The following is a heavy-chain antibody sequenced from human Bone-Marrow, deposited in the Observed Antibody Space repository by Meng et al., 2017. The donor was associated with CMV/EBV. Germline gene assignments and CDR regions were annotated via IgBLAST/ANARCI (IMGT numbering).Heavy chain of an antibody. CDR3: AREVRAPFVY. J-gene: IGHJ4*02. CDR2: INPSGGST. Sequence: ASVKVSCKASGYTFTSYDINWVRQAPGQGLEWMGIINPSGGSTSYAQKFQGRVTMTRDTSTSTVYMELSSLRSGDTAVYYCAREVRAPFVYWGRGNPVTVSS. CDR1: GYTFTSYD. D-gene: IGHD3-22*01. V-gene: IGHV1-46*01.